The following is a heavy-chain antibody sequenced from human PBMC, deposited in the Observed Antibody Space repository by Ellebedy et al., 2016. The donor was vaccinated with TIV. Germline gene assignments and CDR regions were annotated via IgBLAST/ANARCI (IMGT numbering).Heavy chain of an antibody. CDR1: GFTFSSYW. V-gene: IGHV3-7*01. J-gene: IGHJ5*02. CDR2: IKQDGSEK. D-gene: IGHD5-18*01. Sequence: GESLKISXAASGFTFSSYWMSWVRQAPGKGLEWVANIKQDGSEKYYVDSVKGRFTISRDNAKNSLYLQMNSLRAEDTAVYYCAITAVGPWGQGTLVTVSS. CDR3: AITAVGP.